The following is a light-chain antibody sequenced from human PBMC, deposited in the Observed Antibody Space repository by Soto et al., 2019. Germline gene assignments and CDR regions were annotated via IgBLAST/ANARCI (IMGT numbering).Light chain of an antibody. J-gene: IGLJ1*01. Sequence: QSVLTQPASVSGSPGQSITISCTGTSSDVGGYNYVSWYQQHPGKAPKLMIYDVSNRPSGVSNRFSGSKSGNTASLTISGLQAEDEADYYRSSQTSSSFHAFGPGPEV. CDR3: SSQTSSSFHA. V-gene: IGLV2-14*03. CDR2: DVS. CDR1: SSDVGGYNY.